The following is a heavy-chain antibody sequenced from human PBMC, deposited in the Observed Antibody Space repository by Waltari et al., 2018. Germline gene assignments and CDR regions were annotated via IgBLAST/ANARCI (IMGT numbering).Heavy chain of an antibody. J-gene: IGHJ5*02. V-gene: IGHV3-21*01. CDR3: ARVGAAAGTVWFDP. Sequence: EVQLVESGGGLVKPGGSLRLPCAASGFTLSSSSMNWVRQAPGRGLEWVSSISSSSSYIYYADSVKGRFTISRDNAKNSLYLQMNSLRAEDTAVYYCARVGAAAGTVWFDPWGQGTLVTVSS. CDR2: ISSSSSYI. D-gene: IGHD6-13*01. CDR1: GFTLSSSS.